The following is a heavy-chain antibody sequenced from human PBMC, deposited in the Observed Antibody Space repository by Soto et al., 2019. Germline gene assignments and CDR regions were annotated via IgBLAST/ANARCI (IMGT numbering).Heavy chain of an antibody. J-gene: IGHJ3*02. CDR1: GFTFSNAW. D-gene: IGHD2-15*01. CDR3: TTARDIVVVVAATPGGADDAFDI. CDR2: IKSKTDGGTT. Sequence: GGSLRLSCAASGFTFSNAWMNWVRQAPGKGLEWVGRIKSKTDGGTTDYAAPVKGRFTISRDDSKNTLYLQMNSLKTEDTAVYYCTTARDIVVVVAATPGGADDAFDIWGQGTMVTVSS. V-gene: IGHV3-15*07.